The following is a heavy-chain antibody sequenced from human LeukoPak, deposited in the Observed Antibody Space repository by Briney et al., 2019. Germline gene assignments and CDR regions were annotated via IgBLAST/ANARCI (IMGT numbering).Heavy chain of an antibody. CDR1: GFTFSSYS. D-gene: IGHD3-22*01. J-gene: IGHJ4*02. CDR2: IRSSSSYI. Sequence: GGSLILSCAASGFTFSSYSMNWVRQAPGKGLEWVSSIRSSSSYIYYADSVKGRFTISRDNAKNSLHLQMNSLTAEDTAVYYCARGGGRGDYNERYYFDYWGQGTLVTVSS. CDR3: ARGGGRGDYNERYYFDY. V-gene: IGHV3-21*01.